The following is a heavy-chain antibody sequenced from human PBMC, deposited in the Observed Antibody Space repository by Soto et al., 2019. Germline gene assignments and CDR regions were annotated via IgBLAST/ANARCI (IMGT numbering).Heavy chain of an antibody. CDR2: TYYRSKWYN. V-gene: IGHV6-1*01. Sequence: SQTLSLTCAISGDSVSCNSAAWNWIRQSPSRGLEWLGRTYYRSKWYNDYAVSVKSRITINPDTSKNQFSLQLNSVTPEDTAVYYCAREAYYDFWSGYTTIDYWGQGTLVTVSS. CDR1: GDSVSCNSAA. CDR3: AREAYYDFWSGYTTIDY. D-gene: IGHD3-3*01. J-gene: IGHJ4*02.